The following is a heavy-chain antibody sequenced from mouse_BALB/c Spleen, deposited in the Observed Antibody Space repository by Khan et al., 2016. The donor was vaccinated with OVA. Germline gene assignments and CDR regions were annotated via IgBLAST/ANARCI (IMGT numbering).Heavy chain of an antibody. CDR1: GFSLTSYG. D-gene: IGHD1-3*01. CDR2: IWAGGST. V-gene: IGHV2-9*02. CDR3: ARLEDI. J-gene: IGHJ2*01. Sequence: QMQLEESGPGLVAPSQSLSITCTVSGFSLTSYGVHWVRQPPGKGLEWLGVIWAGGSTNYNSALMSRLSISKDNSKSQVFLQMNSLLTADTSIYYYARLEDIWGQGTTLTVSS.